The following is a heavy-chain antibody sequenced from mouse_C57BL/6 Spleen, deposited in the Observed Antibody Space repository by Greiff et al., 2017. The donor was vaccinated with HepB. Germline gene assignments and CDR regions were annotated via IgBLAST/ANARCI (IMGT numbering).Heavy chain of an antibody. J-gene: IGHJ1*03. CDR3: ARVYDWYFDV. Sequence: VQLKQSGPELVKPGASVKISCKASGYAFSSSWMNWVKQRPGKGLEWIGRIYPGDGDTNYNGKFKGKATLTADKSSSTAYMQLSSLTSEDSAVYFCARVYDWYFDVWGTGTTVTVSS. CDR1: GYAFSSSW. V-gene: IGHV1-82*01. CDR2: IYPGDGDT. D-gene: IGHD2-12*01.